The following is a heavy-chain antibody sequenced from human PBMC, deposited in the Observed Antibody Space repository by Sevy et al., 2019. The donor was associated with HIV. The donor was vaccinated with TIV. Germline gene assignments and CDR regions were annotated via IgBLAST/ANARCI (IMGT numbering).Heavy chain of an antibody. CDR3: ARGYYSNFDY. V-gene: IGHV4-59*01. CDR2: IYYSGST. CDR1: GGSISTYH. D-gene: IGHD3-22*01. Sequence: SETLSLTCTVSGGSISTYHWSWIRQPPGKGLEWIGYIYYSGSTNSSPSLKSRVTISVDTSRNQFSLNLTSVTAADTAVYYCARGYYSNFDYWGQGILVTVSS. J-gene: IGHJ4*02.